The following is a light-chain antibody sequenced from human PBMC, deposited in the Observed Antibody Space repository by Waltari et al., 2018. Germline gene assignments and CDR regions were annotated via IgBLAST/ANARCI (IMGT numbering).Light chain of an antibody. CDR3: QSFDSSTVV. CDR1: SGSIASNY. Sequence: NFMLTQPHSVSESPGKTVTLSCTRSSGSIASNYVQWYQQRPGSSPTTVIYEDNQRPPGVPDRFSGSIDSSSNSAPLTISGLKTEDEADYYCQSFDSSTVVFGGGTKLTVL. V-gene: IGLV6-57*01. CDR2: EDN. J-gene: IGLJ2*01.